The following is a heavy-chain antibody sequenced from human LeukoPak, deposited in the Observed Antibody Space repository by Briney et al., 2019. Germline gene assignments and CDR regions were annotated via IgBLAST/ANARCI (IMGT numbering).Heavy chain of an antibody. Sequence: SETLSLTCTVSGGSISSSSHYWGWIRQPPGKGLEWIGSIYYSGSTYYNPSLKSRVTISVDTSKNQFSLKLSSVTAADTAVYYCARHASYYYDSSGFNWFDPWGQGTLVTVSS. D-gene: IGHD3-22*01. CDR3: ARHASYYYDSSGFNWFDP. CDR1: GGSISSSSHY. CDR2: IYYSGST. J-gene: IGHJ5*02. V-gene: IGHV4-39*01.